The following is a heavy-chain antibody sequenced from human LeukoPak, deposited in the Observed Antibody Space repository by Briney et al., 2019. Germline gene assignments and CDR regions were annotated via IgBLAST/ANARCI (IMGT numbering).Heavy chain of an antibody. D-gene: IGHD3-9*01. Sequence: GGSLRLSCAASGFTFSSYAMSWVRQAPGKGLEWVSAISGSGGSTYYADSVKGGFTISRDNSKNTLCLQMNSLRAEDTAVYYCAKASNPLYYDILTGYYILGAEGGFDYWGQGTLVTVSS. CDR3: AKASNPLYYDILTGYYILGAEGGFDY. J-gene: IGHJ4*02. CDR1: GFTFSSYA. V-gene: IGHV3-23*01. CDR2: ISGSGGST.